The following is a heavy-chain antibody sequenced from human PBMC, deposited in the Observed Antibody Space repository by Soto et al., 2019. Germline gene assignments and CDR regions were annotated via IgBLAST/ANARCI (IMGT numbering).Heavy chain of an antibody. J-gene: IGHJ4*02. CDR3: ARVVMATRGIDY. D-gene: IGHD2-21*01. CDR1: EFTFSSYS. CDR2: ISSSSYI. V-gene: IGHV3-21*01. Sequence: EVQLVESGGGLVKPGGSLRLSCAASEFTFSSYSMNWVRQAPGKGLEWVSSISSSSYIYYADSVKGRFTISRDNAKNSLYLQMNSLRAEDTAVYYCARVVMATRGIDYWGQGTLVTVSS.